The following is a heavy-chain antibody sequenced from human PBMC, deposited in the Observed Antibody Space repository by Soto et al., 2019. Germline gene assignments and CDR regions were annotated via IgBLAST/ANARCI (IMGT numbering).Heavy chain of an antibody. J-gene: IGHJ4*02. D-gene: IGHD2-21*01. Sequence: SETLSLTCTVSGDSMATGGHYYNWIRQVPGKGLEWIGYVYYSGATHYTPSLRARATISRDTSKNQFSLRLISVTAADTALYYCAREKHRQPTVWLFWCQGIQVTVSS. CDR2: VYYSGAT. CDR3: AREKHRQPTVWLF. V-gene: IGHV4-31*03. CDR1: GDSMATGGHY.